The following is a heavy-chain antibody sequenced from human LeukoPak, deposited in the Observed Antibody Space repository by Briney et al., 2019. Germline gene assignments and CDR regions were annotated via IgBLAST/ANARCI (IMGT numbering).Heavy chain of an antibody. CDR3: ARGDTQSRYRQFDS. D-gene: IGHD3-16*02. V-gene: IGHV3-7*04. CDR1: GFTFDTYW. Sequence: GGSLRLSCAASGFTFDTYWMSWVRQAPGKGLEWVANIKQDGSEKDYVDSVKGRFTISRDNAKNSLYLQMNSLRAEDTGVYYCARGDTQSRYRQFDSWGQGSLVIVSS. J-gene: IGHJ4*02. CDR2: IKQDGSEK.